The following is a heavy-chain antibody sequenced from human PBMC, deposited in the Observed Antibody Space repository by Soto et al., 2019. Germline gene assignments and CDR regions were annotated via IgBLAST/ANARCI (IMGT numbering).Heavy chain of an antibody. D-gene: IGHD4-4*01. CDR1: GFTFSSYA. CDR2: ISRGSSSI. J-gene: IGHJ6*02. V-gene: IGHV3-21*01. Sequence: GSLRLSCAASGFTFSSYAMNWVRQAPGKGLEWVSSISRGSSSINYGDSVRGRFTISRDDAKKSLYLEMDSLRVEDTAVYYCAKNNGEHYKYHFYGMDVWGQGTTVTVSS. CDR3: AKNNGEHYKYHFYGMDV.